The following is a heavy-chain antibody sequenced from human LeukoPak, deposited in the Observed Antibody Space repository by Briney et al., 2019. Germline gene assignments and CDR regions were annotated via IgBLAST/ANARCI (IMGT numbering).Heavy chain of an antibody. V-gene: IGHV1-18*04. CDR1: GYTFTSYG. CDR3: ARDNTMVRGVIITGIDY. Sequence: GASVKVSCKASGYTFTSYGISWVPQAPGQGLEWMGWISAYNGNTNNAQKLQGRVTMTTHTSTSKAYMELRSLRSDDTAVYYCARDNTMVRGVIITGIDYWGQGTLVSVSS. CDR2: ISAYNGNT. D-gene: IGHD3-10*01. J-gene: IGHJ4*02.